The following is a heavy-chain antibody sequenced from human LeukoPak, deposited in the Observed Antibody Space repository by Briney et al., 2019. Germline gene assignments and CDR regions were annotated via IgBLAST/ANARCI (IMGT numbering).Heavy chain of an antibody. Sequence: GGSLRLSCAASGFTFSSYWMHWVRQAPGKGLVRVSRINSDGSSTSYADSVKGRFTISRDNAKNTLYLQMNSLRAEDTAVYYCARDASSSWSRLWFDPWGQGTLVTVSS. D-gene: IGHD6-13*01. J-gene: IGHJ5*02. CDR2: INSDGSST. V-gene: IGHV3-74*01. CDR1: GFTFSSYW. CDR3: ARDASSSWSRLWFDP.